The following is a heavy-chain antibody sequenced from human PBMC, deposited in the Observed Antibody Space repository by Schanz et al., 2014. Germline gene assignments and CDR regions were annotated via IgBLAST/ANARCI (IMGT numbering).Heavy chain of an antibody. CDR2: ITNKPNNYNT. CDR3: VRLDVHDY. J-gene: IGHJ4*02. V-gene: IGHV3-72*01. CDR1: GFTFSSYS. D-gene: IGHD3-16*01. Sequence: EVQLVESGGGLVQPGGSLRLSCSASGFTFSSYSMYWVRQAPGKGLEWVGRITNKPNNYNTEYAASVKGRFTISRDDSRNSLYLQMSSLKTEDTAVYYCVRLDVHDYWGQGTLVTVAS.